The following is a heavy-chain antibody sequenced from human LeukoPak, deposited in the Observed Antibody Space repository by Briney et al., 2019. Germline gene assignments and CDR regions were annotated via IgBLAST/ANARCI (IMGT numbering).Heavy chain of an antibody. CDR3: ARHIGGSYYSYVFGI. CDR1: GGSISSGSYY. V-gene: IGHV4-61*02. Sequence: SETLSLTCTVSGGSISSGSYYWCWIRQPAGKGLEWIGRIYTIGSTNSNPSLKSRVTISVDTSKNQFSLKLSSVTAADTAVYYCARHIGGSYYSYVFGIWGQGTMVTVSS. CDR2: IYTIGST. D-gene: IGHD1-26*01. J-gene: IGHJ3*02.